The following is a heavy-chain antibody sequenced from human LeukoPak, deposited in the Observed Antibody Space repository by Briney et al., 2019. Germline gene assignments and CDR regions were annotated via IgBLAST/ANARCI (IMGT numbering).Heavy chain of an antibody. D-gene: IGHD3-3*01. V-gene: IGHV1-69*02. CDR2: IIPILGIA. CDR1: GYTFTGYY. J-gene: IGHJ4*02. Sequence: ASVKVSCKASGYTFTGYYMHWVRQAPGQGLEWMGRIIPILGIANYAQKFQGRVTITADKSTSTAYMELSSLRSEDTAVYYCARSRYYDFWSGYPIDYWGQGTLVTVSS. CDR3: ARSRYYDFWSGYPIDY.